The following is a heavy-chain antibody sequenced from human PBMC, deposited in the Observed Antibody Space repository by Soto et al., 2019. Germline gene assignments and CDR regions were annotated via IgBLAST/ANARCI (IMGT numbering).Heavy chain of an antibody. V-gene: IGHV3-23*01. D-gene: IGHD6-19*01. J-gene: IGHJ4*02. CDR3: VKELENSGWTYFDY. Sequence: EVQLLESGGGLVEPGGSLRLSCAASGFTFSTYAMSWVRQAPGKGLEWVSAISDSGGRTYYVDSVKGRFTISRDNSKNKLYLQMNSLSAEDTAVYFCVKELENSGWTYFDYWGQGTLVTVSS. CDR2: ISDSGGRT. CDR1: GFTFSTYA.